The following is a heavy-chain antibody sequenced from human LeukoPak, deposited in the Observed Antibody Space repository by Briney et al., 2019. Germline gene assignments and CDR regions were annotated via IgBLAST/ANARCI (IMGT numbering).Heavy chain of an antibody. Sequence: SETLSLTCTVSGGSISSYYWSWIRQPAGKGLEWIGRIYTSGSTNYNPSLKSRVTMSVDTSKNQFSLKLSSVTAADTAVYYCARSRRTNRQRLGGYYMDVWGKGTTVTISS. CDR1: GGSISSYY. CDR2: IYTSGST. D-gene: IGHD6-25*01. CDR3: ARSRRTNRQRLGGYYMDV. J-gene: IGHJ6*03. V-gene: IGHV4-4*07.